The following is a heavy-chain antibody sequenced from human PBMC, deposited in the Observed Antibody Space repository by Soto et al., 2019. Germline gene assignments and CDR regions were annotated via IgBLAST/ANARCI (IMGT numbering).Heavy chain of an antibody. V-gene: IGHV3-33*01. CDR3: ARGDYGGNSGTDAFDI. D-gene: IGHD4-17*01. J-gene: IGHJ3*02. CDR2: IWYDGSNK. CDR1: GFTFSSYG. Sequence: QVQLVESGGGVVQPGRSLRLSCAASGFTFSSYGMHWVRQAPGKGLEWVAVIWYDGSNKYYADSVKGRFTISRDNSKNTLYLQRNSLRAEDMAVYYCARGDYGGNSGTDAFDIWGQGTMVTVSS.